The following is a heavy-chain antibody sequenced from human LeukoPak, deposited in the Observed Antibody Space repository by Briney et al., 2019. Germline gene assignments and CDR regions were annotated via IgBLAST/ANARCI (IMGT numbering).Heavy chain of an antibody. V-gene: IGHV4-30-2*01. D-gene: IGHD5-12*01. CDR3: ARDSGYDSYGMDV. Sequence: PSQTLSLTCAVSGGSISSGGYSWSWIRQPPGKGLEWIGYIYHSGSTYYNPSLKSRVTISVDRSKNQFSLKLSSVTAADTAVYYCARDSGYDSYGMDVWGQGTTVTVSS. CDR1: GGSISSGGYS. CDR2: IYHSGST. J-gene: IGHJ6*02.